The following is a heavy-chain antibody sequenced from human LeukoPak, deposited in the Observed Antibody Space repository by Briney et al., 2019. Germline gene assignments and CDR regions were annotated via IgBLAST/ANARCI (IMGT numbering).Heavy chain of an antibody. CDR1: GGTFSSYA. D-gene: IGHD1-7*01. Sequence: SVKVSCKASGGTFSSYAISWVRQAPGQGLEWMGRIIPIFGTANYAQKFQGRVTITTDESTSTAYMELSSLRSEDTAVYYCAAWYNWNYGGFNWFDPWGQGTLVTVSS. V-gene: IGHV1-69*05. CDR2: IIPIFGTA. CDR3: AAWYNWNYGGFNWFDP. J-gene: IGHJ5*02.